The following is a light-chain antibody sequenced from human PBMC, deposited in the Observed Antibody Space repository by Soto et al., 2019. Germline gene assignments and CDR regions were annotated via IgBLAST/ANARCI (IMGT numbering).Light chain of an antibody. CDR2: EVS. CDR1: SSDIGNYDY. J-gene: IGLJ1*01. CDR3: SSYTRTSSYV. V-gene: IGLV2-14*01. Sequence: QSALTQPASVSGSPGQSITISCTGTSSDIGNYDYVSWYQQHPGKAPKLLISEVSNRPSGVSYRFAGSKSGTTASLTISGLQAEDEADYYCSSYTRTSSYVFXGGTKVTVL.